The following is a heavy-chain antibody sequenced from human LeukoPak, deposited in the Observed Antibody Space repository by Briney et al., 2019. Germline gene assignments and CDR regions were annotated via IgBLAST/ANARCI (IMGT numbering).Heavy chain of an antibody. Sequence: ASVKVSCKASGYTFTGYYMHWVRQAPGQGLEWMGWINPNSGGTNYAQKFQGRVTMTRDTSISTAYMELSRLRSDDTAVYYCARGLGGYFDYYYYMDVWGKGTTVTVSS. D-gene: IGHD3-16*01. CDR3: ARGLGGYFDYYYYMDV. J-gene: IGHJ6*03. CDR2: INPNSGGT. CDR1: GYTFTGYY. V-gene: IGHV1-2*02.